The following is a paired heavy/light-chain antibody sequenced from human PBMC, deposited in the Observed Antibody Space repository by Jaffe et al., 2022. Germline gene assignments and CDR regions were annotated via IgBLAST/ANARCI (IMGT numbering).Light chain of an antibody. J-gene: IGLJ1*01. CDR1: KLGDKY. CDR3: QAWDNSAGV. CDR2: QDS. Sequence: SYELSQPPSVSVSPGQTASITCSGDKLGDKYACWYQQKPGQSPILVIYQDSKRPSGIPERFSGSNSGNTATLTISGTQAMDEAEYYCQAWDNSAGVFGPGTKVTVV. V-gene: IGLV3-1*01.
Heavy chain of an antibody. CDR3: ARIEQYFYKTTGYPGAFDI. CDR2: IYHDGST. J-gene: IGHJ3*02. CDR1: GYSISSGYY. D-gene: IGHD3-22*01. Sequence: QVQLQESGPGLVTPSETLSLTCTVSGYSISSGYYWGWIRQPPGKGLEYIGNIYHDGSTFYNPSLKSRVTLSVDTSRNHFSLRLSSVTAADTALYYCARIEQYFYKTTGYPGAFDIWGQGTMVAVSS. V-gene: IGHV4-38-2*02.